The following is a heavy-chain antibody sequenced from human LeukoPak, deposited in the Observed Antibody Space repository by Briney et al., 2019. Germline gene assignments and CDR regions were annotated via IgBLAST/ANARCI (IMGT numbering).Heavy chain of an antibody. D-gene: IGHD6-6*01. CDR1: GYSFTSYW. J-gene: IGHJ4*02. Sequence: PGESLRIYCQGSGYSFTSYWISWVRQMPGKGLEWMGRIDPSDSYTNYSPSFQGHVTISADKSISTAYLQWSSLKASDTAMYYCARGGHEYSSSSPFDYWGQGTLVTVSS. V-gene: IGHV5-10-1*01. CDR3: ARGGHEYSSSSPFDY. CDR2: IDPSDSYT.